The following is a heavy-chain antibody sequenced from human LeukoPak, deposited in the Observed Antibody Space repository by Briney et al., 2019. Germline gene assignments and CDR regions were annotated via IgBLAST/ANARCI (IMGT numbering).Heavy chain of an antibody. CDR2: ISYDGSNK. CDR3: ARDRIIAVAGTEIDY. V-gene: IGHV3-30-3*01. J-gene: IGHJ4*02. Sequence: PGGSLRLSCAASGFTFSSYAMHWVRQAPGKGLEWVAVISYDGSNKYYADPVKGRFTISRDNSKNTLYLQMNSLRAEDTAVYYYARDRIIAVAGTEIDYWGQGTLVTVSS. D-gene: IGHD6-19*01. CDR1: GFTFSSYA.